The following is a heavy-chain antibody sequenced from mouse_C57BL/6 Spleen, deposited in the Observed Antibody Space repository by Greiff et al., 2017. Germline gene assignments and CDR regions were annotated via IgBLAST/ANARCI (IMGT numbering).Heavy chain of an antibody. J-gene: IGHJ1*03. V-gene: IGHV1-64*01. CDR1: GYTFTSYW. CDR2: IHPNSGST. D-gene: IGHD1-1*01. Sequence: QVHVKQPGAELVKPGASVKLSCKASGYTFTSYWMHWVKQRPGQGLEWIGMIHPNSGSTNYNEKFKSKATLTVDKSSSTAYMQLSSLTSEDSAVYYCARSYYGSSYGWYFDVWGTGTTGTVSS. CDR3: ARSYYGSSYGWYFDV.